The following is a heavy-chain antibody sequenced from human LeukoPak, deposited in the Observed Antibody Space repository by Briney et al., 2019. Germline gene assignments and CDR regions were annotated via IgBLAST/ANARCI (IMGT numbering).Heavy chain of an antibody. Sequence: SETLSLTCTVSGGSISSSSYYWGWIRQPPGKGLEWIGSIYYSGSTYYNPSLKSRVTISVDTSKNQFSLKLSSVTAADTAVYYCARLRQWLVPDCWGQGTLVTVSS. D-gene: IGHD6-19*01. V-gene: IGHV4-39*07. CDR2: IYYSGST. CDR1: GGSISSSSYY. J-gene: IGHJ4*02. CDR3: ARLRQWLVPDC.